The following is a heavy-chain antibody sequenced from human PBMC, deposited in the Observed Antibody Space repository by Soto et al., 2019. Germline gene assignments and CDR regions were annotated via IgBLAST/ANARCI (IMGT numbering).Heavy chain of an antibody. CDR1: GYAFTDYD. J-gene: IGHJ6*03. CDR3: SRGRSPYNYYIDD. CDR2: INPISGST. Sequence: ASVKVSCTASGYAFTDYDMHWVRQAPGQGLEWMGMINPISGSTTYAQDIQGRLTMTRDTSTSTVYMELSSLRSEDTDVYFCSRGRSPYNYYIDDWGTGATVTVSS. V-gene: IGHV1-46*03.